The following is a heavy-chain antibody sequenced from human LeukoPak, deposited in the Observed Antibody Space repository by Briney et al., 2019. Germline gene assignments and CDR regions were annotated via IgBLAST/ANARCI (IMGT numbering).Heavy chain of an antibody. CDR1: GGSISSGTYY. D-gene: IGHD3-10*01. Sequence: SQTLSLTCTVSGGSISSGTYYWTWIRQPAGKGLEWIGRIYSSGSTSYNPSLDSRVRISIDTSKNQFSLKLSSVTAADTAVYYCARDDYGSGIDYWGQGTLVTVSS. CDR2: IYSSGST. J-gene: IGHJ4*02. V-gene: IGHV4-61*02. CDR3: ARDDYGSGIDY.